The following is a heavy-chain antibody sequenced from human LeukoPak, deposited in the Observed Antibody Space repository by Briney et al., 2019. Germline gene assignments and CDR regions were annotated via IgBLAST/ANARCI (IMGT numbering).Heavy chain of an antibody. J-gene: IGHJ4*02. D-gene: IGHD3-3*01. CDR1: GGSISSGDYY. V-gene: IGHV4-30-4*08. Sequence: SQTLSLTCTVSGGSISSGDYYWSWIRQPPGKGLEWIGYIYYSRSTYYNPSLKSRVTISVDTSRNQFSLKLSSVTAADTAVYYCARQTFWSGYPPSDYWGQGTLVTVSS. CDR2: IYYSRST. CDR3: ARQTFWSGYPPSDY.